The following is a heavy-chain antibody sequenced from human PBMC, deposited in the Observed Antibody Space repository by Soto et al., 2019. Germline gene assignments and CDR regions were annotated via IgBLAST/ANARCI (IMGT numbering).Heavy chain of an antibody. J-gene: IGHJ6*02. CDR1: GGSISSYY. D-gene: IGHD3-9*01. V-gene: IGHV4-4*07. Sequence: SETLSLTCTVSGGSISSYYWSWIRQPAGKGLEWIGRIYTSGSTNYNPSLKSRVTMSVDTSKNQFSLKLSSVTAADTAVYYCARSDILTGYYRYKGYGMDVWGQGTTVTVSS. CDR3: ARSDILTGYYRYKGYGMDV. CDR2: IYTSGST.